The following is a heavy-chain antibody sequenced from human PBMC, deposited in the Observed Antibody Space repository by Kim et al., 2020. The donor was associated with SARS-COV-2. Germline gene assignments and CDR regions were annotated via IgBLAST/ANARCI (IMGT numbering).Heavy chain of an antibody. CDR3: GRDKGVVCLEN. Sequence: GGSLRLSCAASGSIFTRSGMHWVRQAPGKGLEWVAFSSDGRDLFYADSVRGRFIISRDNSKNALSLEMNSLRTDDTALYYCGRDKGVVCLENWGQGTLVTVSS. CDR1: GSIFTRSG. CDR2: SSDGRDL. J-gene: IGHJ4*02. D-gene: IGHD2-8*01. V-gene: IGHV3-30*03.